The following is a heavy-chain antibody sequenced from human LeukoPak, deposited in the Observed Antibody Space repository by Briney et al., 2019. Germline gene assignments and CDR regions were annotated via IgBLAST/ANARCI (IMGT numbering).Heavy chain of an antibody. CDR2: RIPILCTP. D-gene: IGHD5-12*01. J-gene: IGHJ4*02. V-gene: IGHV1-69*10. CDR1: GGTFSTYC. CDR3: ASKGLFRGSSGYDNFDL. Sequence: GASVKVSCKASGGTFSTYCISWVRQSPGQGLEWMGGRIPILCTPNYAQTFQGRVTITADTSTSTAYMELSSLRSADTAVYYCASKGLFRGSSGYDNFDLWGQGTLVTVSS.